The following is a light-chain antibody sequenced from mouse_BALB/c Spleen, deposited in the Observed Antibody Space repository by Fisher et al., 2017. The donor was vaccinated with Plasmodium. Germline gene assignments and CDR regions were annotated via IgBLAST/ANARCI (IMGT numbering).Light chain of an antibody. V-gene: IGKV5-45*01. CDR1: QSISNY. Sequence: DIVITQTTATLSVTPGDRVSLSCRASQSISNYLHWYQQKSHESPRLLITYASQSISGIPSRFSGSGSGTDFTLSINSVETEDFGMYFCQHSNSWPLTFGTGTELELK. J-gene: IGKJ5*01. CDR3: QHSNSWPLT. CDR2: YAS.